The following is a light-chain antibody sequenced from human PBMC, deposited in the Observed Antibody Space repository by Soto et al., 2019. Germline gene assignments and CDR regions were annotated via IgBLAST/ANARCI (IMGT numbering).Light chain of an antibody. CDR1: QDVRIY. Sequence: IQMTQSPSSLSASVGDRVTITCRASQDVRIYLGWYQQKPGKAPKLLIYGASSLQSGVPSRFSGGGSGTDFTLTISSLQPEDFATYFCLQDHTYPWTFGQGTRVEVK. J-gene: IGKJ1*01. CDR2: GAS. V-gene: IGKV1-6*01. CDR3: LQDHTYPWT.